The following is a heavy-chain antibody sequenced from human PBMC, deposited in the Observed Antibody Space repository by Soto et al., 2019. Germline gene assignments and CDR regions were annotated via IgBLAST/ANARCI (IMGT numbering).Heavy chain of an antibody. CDR3: ARGLKPPPNSSGWYDYFDY. Sequence: SGTLSLTCAVYGGSFSGYYWSWIRQPPGKGLEWIGEINHSGSTNYNPSLKSRVTISVDTSKNQFSLKLSSVTAADTAVYYCARGLKPPPNSSGWYDYFDYWGQGTLVTVSS. V-gene: IGHV4-34*01. CDR1: GGSFSGYY. D-gene: IGHD6-19*01. J-gene: IGHJ4*02. CDR2: INHSGST.